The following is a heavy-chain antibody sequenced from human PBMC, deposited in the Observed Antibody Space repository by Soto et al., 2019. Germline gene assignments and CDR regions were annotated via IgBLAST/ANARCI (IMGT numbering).Heavy chain of an antibody. Sequence: PSETLSLTCAVYGGSFSGYYWSWIRQPPGKGLEWIGEINHSGSTNYNPSLKSRVTISVDTSKNQSSLKLSSVTAADTAVYYCARGYDYVWGSYRYTDPGPFDYWGQGTLVTVSS. CDR3: ARGYDYVWGSYRYTDPGPFDY. D-gene: IGHD3-16*02. CDR2: INHSGST. J-gene: IGHJ4*02. V-gene: IGHV4-34*01. CDR1: GGSFSGYY.